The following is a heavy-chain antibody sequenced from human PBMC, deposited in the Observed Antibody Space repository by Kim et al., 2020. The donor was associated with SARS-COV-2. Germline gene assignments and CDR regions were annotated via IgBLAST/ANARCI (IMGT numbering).Heavy chain of an antibody. Sequence: GGSLRLSCAISGFISRDYHIKWVRQAPGKGLEWVSTIKIPGGTTLYADSVRGRFTISRDSSDNTVYLQMNSLRVEDTATYYCATVDWNSNSVDPDCWGQGTLVTVSS. J-gene: IGHJ4*02. CDR2: IKIPGGTT. V-gene: IGHV3-23*01. CDR1: GFISRDYH. CDR3: ATVDWNSNSVDPDC. D-gene: IGHD1-7*01.